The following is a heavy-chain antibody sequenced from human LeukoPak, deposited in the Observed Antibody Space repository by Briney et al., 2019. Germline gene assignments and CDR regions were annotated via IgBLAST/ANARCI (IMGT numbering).Heavy chain of an antibody. CDR2: IIPLFHIS. Sequence: PRASVKVSCKASGGTFSSYAINWLRQAPGQGLEWMGRIIPLFHISHYSQIFKGRVTITADKSTNTAYMEVSSLRSEDTAMYYCAIDRDGSSTPSAFDIWGHGTMVTVSS. CDR1: GGTFSSYA. D-gene: IGHD1-26*01. J-gene: IGHJ3*02. V-gene: IGHV1-69*04. CDR3: AIDRDGSSTPSAFDI.